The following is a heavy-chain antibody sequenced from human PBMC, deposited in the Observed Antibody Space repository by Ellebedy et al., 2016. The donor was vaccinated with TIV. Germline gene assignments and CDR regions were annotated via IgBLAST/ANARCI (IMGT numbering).Heavy chain of an antibody. CDR3: ANVYSSTWADS. CDR2: ISLSGGST. V-gene: IGHV3-23*01. Sequence: PSETLSLTCAASGITFSNYAMRWVRHAPGKGLEWVSAISLSGGSTYYEGSVKGRFTISRDNSKDTLYLQMNSLRAEDTAVYYCANVYSSTWADSWGQGTLVTVSS. D-gene: IGHD6-13*01. CDR1: GITFSNYA. J-gene: IGHJ4*02.